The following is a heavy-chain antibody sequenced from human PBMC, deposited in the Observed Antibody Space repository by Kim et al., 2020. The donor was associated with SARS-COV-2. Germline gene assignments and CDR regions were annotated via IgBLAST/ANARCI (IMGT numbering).Heavy chain of an antibody. CDR2: FDPEDGET. Sequence: ASVKVSCKVSGYTLTELSMHWVRQAPGKGLEWMGGFDPEDGETIYAQKFQGRVTMTEDTSTDTVYMELSSLRSEDTAVYYCATGPIVGATHWFDPWGQGTLVTVSS. V-gene: IGHV1-24*01. CDR3: ATGPIVGATHWFDP. J-gene: IGHJ5*02. CDR1: GYTLTELS. D-gene: IGHD1-26*01.